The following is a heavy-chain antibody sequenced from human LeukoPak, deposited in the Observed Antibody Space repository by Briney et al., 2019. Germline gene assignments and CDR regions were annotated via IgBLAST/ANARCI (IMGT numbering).Heavy chain of an antibody. V-gene: IGHV3-21*01. Sequence: GGSLRLSCAASGFDFSTQWMSWVRQAPGKGLEWVSSISSSSSYIYYAGSVKGRFTISRDNAKNSLYLQMNSLRAEDTAVYYCARLPEFGSSWYGMSGYYYYMDVWGKGTTVTVSS. CDR2: ISSSSSYI. CDR1: GFDFSTQW. D-gene: IGHD6-13*01. CDR3: ARLPEFGSSWYGMSGYYYYMDV. J-gene: IGHJ6*03.